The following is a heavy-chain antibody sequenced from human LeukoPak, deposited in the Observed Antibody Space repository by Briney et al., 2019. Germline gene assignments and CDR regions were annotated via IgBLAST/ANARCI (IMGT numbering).Heavy chain of an antibody. CDR3: ATRGATYTYGYSWFDP. V-gene: IGHV3-15*01. CDR1: GFTFSDAW. CDR2: IKSKTHGETT. D-gene: IGHD5-18*01. Sequence: GGSLRLSCVDSGFTFSDAWMTWVRQVPGKGLEWIGRIKSKTHGETTEHAAPVKGRFTISRDDSKNTLYLQMNSLKIEDSGLYYCATRGATYTYGYSWFDPWGQGTLVTVSS. J-gene: IGHJ5*02.